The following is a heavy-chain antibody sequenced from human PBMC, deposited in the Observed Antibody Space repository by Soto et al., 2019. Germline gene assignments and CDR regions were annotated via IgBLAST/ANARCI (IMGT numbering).Heavy chain of an antibody. V-gene: IGHV3-30*18. CDR1: GFTFSSYG. D-gene: IGHD3-16*01. Sequence: GGSLRLSCAASGFTFSSYGMHWVRQAPGKGLEWVAVISYDGSNKYYADSVKGRFTISRDNSKNTLYLQMNSLRAEDTAVYYCAKDKAYYDYVWGSYCDYWGQGTLVTVSS. J-gene: IGHJ4*02. CDR3: AKDKAYYDYVWGSYCDY. CDR2: ISYDGSNK.